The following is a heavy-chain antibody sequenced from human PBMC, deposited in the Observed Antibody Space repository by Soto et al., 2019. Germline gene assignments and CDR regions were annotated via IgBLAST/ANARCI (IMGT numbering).Heavy chain of an antibody. CDR3: AHRHTSGWYYY. CDR2: IYWDDDK. V-gene: IGHV2-5*02. CDR1: GFSLSTSGVG. Sequence: QITLKESGPTLVKPTQTLTLTCTFSGFSLSTSGVGVGWIRQPPGKALEWLALIYWDDDKRYSPSLKSRLTITKDTSKNQVVLTMTKIDPVDTATYFCAHRHTSGWYYYWGQGTLVTVSS. D-gene: IGHD6-19*01. J-gene: IGHJ4*02.